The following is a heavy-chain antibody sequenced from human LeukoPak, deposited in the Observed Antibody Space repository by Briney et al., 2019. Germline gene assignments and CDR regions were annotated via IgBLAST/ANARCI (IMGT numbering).Heavy chain of an antibody. CDR3: ARVQSRLSWFDP. J-gene: IGHJ5*02. V-gene: IGHV4-39*07. CDR1: GGSISSGTYY. CDR2: IYYSGST. Sequence: SETLSLTCTVSGGSISSGTYYWGWIRQPPGKGLEWIGSIYYSGSTYYNPSLRSRVTISVDTSKNQFSLRLGSVTAADTAVYYCARVQSRLSWFDPWSQGTLVTVSS.